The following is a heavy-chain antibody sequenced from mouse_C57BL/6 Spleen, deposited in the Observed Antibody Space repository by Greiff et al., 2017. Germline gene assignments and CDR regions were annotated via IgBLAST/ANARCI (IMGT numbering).Heavy chain of an antibody. Sequence: VQLQQSGTVLARPGASVKMSCKTSGYTFTSYWMHWVKQRPGQGLEWIGAIYPGNSDTSYNQKFKGKAKLTAVTSASTAYMELSSLTNEDSAVYYCTRGDGYGDYYAMDYWGQGTAVTVSS. J-gene: IGHJ4*01. CDR2: IYPGNSDT. D-gene: IGHD2-3*01. CDR1: GYTFTSYW. V-gene: IGHV1-5*01. CDR3: TRGDGYGDYYAMDY.